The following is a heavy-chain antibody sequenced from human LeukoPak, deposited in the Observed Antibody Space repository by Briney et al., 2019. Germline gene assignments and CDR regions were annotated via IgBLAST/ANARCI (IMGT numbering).Heavy chain of an antibody. Sequence: GESLKISCKGSGYSFTSNWIGWGRQMPGKGLEWMGVIYPGDSDTRYSPSFQGQVTISADKSISTAYLQWSSLKASDTAMYYCARTNYFDSSGYYSYWGQGTLVTVSS. CDR2: IYPGDSDT. D-gene: IGHD3-22*01. V-gene: IGHV5-51*01. CDR1: GYSFTSNW. CDR3: ARTNYFDSSGYYSY. J-gene: IGHJ4*02.